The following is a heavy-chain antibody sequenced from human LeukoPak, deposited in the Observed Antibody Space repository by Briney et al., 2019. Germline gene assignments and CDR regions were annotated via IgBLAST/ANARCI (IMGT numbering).Heavy chain of an antibody. CDR2: ISAYNGNT. Sequence: ASVRVSCKTSGHTFTNYGFTWVRQAPGQGREWMGWISAYNGNTNYAQKLQGRVTMTTETSTSTVYMELRSLRSDDMGVYCCARGGMSTVVDYWGQGTLVTVSP. V-gene: IGHV1-18*03. D-gene: IGHD4-11*01. J-gene: IGHJ4*02. CDR1: GHTFTNYG. CDR3: ARGGMSTVVDY.